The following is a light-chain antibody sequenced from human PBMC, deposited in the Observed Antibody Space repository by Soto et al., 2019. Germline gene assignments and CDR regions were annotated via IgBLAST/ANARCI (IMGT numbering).Light chain of an antibody. V-gene: IGLV2-8*01. CDR3: SSYAGSNNYV. CDR2: DVN. Sequence: QSVLTQPPSASGSPGHSVTISCSGTNSDVGGYNYVSWYQQHPGKAPKLIIYDVNKRPPGLPDRFSGSKSSNRASLTVSGLQAEDEADFYCSSYAGSNNYVFGTGTKLTVL. J-gene: IGLJ1*01. CDR1: NSDVGGYNY.